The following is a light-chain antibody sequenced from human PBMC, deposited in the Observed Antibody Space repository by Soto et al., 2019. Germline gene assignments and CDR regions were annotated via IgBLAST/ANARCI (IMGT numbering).Light chain of an antibody. CDR3: QQYGNLMWP. V-gene: IGKV1-33*01. J-gene: IGKJ1*01. Sequence: DIQMTQSPSSLYESVGDRVTITCQARQDINNYLNWYQHKPGKAPKLLIYDAYNLETGVPSRFSGSGSGTDFTLNISSMQPQDIATYYCQQYGNLMWPFGQGTKVEIK. CDR1: QDINNY. CDR2: DAY.